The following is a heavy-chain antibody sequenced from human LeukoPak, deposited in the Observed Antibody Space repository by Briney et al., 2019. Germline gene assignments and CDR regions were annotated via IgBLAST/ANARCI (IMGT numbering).Heavy chain of an antibody. CDR3: ARQFWNGYPWAFDY. J-gene: IGHJ4*02. D-gene: IGHD3-3*01. Sequence: SETLSVICAVYGGSFSGYYWSWIRQSPGKRLLWIGEINHSGSTSYNASLKSRVTISVDTSKNQISLKLNSVTAADTAVYFCARQFWNGYPWAFDYWGQGTPVTVSS. CDR1: GGSFSGYY. CDR2: INHSGST. V-gene: IGHV4-34*01.